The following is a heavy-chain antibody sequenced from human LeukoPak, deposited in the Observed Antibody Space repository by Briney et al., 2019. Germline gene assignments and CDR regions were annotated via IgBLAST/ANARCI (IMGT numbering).Heavy chain of an antibody. CDR2: INPNSGGT. Sequence: ASVKVSCKASGYTFTGYYMHWVRQAPGQGLEWMGWINPNSGGTNYAQKFQGRATMTRDTSISTAYMELSRLRSDDTAVYYCARDPVYCSGGSRSHFDYWGQGTLVTVSS. CDR1: GYTFTGYY. D-gene: IGHD2-15*01. V-gene: IGHV1-2*02. CDR3: ARDPVYCSGGSRSHFDY. J-gene: IGHJ4*02.